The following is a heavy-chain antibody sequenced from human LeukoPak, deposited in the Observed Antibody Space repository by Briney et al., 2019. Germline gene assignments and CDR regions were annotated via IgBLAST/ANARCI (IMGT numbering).Heavy chain of an antibody. V-gene: IGHV1-2*02. CDR1: GYTFTGYY. Sequence: ASVKVSCKASGYTFTGYYIHWVRQAPGQGLEWMGWINPNSGGKNYAQKFQGRVTMTRDTSIITAYMELSRLRSDDTAVYYCARDAVGARTPDAFGIWGQGTMVTVSS. CDR2: INPNSGGK. J-gene: IGHJ3*02. D-gene: IGHD1-26*01. CDR3: ARDAVGARTPDAFGI.